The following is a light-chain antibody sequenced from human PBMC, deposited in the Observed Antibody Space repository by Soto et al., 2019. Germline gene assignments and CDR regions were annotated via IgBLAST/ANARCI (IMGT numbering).Light chain of an antibody. Sequence: QSALTQPASVSGSPGQSITISCTGTSSDVGGHNYVSWYQQHPGKAPKLMIYEVNNRPSGVSDRFSGSKAGNTASLTISGLQAEDEADYYCSSYTISSTWVFGGGTKLTVL. CDR2: EVN. J-gene: IGLJ3*02. V-gene: IGLV2-14*01. CDR1: SSDVGGHNY. CDR3: SSYTISSTWV.